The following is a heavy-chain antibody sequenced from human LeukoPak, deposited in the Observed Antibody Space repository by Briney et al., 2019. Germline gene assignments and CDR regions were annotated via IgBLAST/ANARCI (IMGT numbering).Heavy chain of an antibody. CDR2: TYHRSTWYD. D-gene: IGHD6-13*01. J-gene: IGHJ4*02. CDR1: GDSVSSNNAA. Sequence: SQTLSLTCAISGDSVSSNNAAWNWIRQSPSRGLEWLGRTYHRSTWYDDYVVSVRSRLTITPDISKNQVSLQLNSVTPEDTAVCYCTREVAGTGGFDYWGQGITVTVSS. CDR3: TREVAGTGGFDY. V-gene: IGHV6-1*01.